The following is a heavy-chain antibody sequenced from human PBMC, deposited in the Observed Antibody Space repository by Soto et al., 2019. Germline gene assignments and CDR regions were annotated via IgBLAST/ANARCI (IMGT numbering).Heavy chain of an antibody. D-gene: IGHD6-19*01. CDR3: ARDRAYSSGKPYYFDY. J-gene: IGHJ4*02. CDR2: INHSGGRT. Sequence: GASVKVSCKASGYTFTSYYIHWVRQAPGQGLEWMGIINHSGGRTSYEKNLHGRVTITRDTSTSTVHMELSRMRSADTAVYYCARDRAYSSGKPYYFDYWGQGTLVTVSS. CDR1: GYTFTSYY. V-gene: IGHV1-46*03.